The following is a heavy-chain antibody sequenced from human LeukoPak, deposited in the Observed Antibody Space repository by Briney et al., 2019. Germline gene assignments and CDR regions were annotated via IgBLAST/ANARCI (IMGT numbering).Heavy chain of an antibody. J-gene: IGHJ4*02. CDR2: VYMGGTT. Sequence: GGSLRLSCAASGFTVSTYYMNWVRQAPGKGLEWVSVVYMGGTTYYADSVKGRFTISRDSTKNTIYLQMNNLRAEDTAVYYCARGLLRDGYTYTYSFDYWGQGALVTVSS. CDR3: ARGLLRDGYTYTYSFDY. CDR1: GFTVSTYY. D-gene: IGHD5-18*01. V-gene: IGHV3-66*01.